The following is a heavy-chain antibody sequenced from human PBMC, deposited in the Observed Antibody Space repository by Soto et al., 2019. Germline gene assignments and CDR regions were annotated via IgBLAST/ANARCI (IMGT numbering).Heavy chain of an antibody. J-gene: IGHJ4*02. CDR2: VYRGGDDK. V-gene: IGHV2-5*02. CDR1: GFSLSTDGVG. CDR3: AHTAASGDYWESFDF. Sequence: KESGPTLVRPTQTLTLTCTFSGFSLSTDGVGVGWFRQAPGKAPEWLALVYRGGDDKRYSPSLKSRLTISEDNSRNHMVLTMANGGPVDTATYYCAHTAASGDYWESFDFWGQGTLVTVSS. D-gene: IGHD3-22*01.